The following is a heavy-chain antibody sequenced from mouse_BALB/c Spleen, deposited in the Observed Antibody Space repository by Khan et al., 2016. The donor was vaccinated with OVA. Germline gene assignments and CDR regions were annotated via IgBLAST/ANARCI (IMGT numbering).Heavy chain of an antibody. Sequence: QVQLQQPGAELVKAGASVKMSCKASGYTFTSYWMHWVKQRLGQGLEWFAETNPTNGRTYYNEKFKSKATLTVDKSSSTAYMLLSGPTFEDSAVYYCAPVGSYYVSFVYWGQGTLVTVSA. CDR2: TNPTNGRT. CDR3: APVGSYYVSFVY. J-gene: IGHJ3*01. CDR1: GYTFTSYW. D-gene: IGHD1-1*01. V-gene: IGHV1S81*02.